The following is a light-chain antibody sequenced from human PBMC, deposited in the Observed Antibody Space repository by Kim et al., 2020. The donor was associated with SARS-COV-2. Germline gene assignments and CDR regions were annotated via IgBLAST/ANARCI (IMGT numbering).Light chain of an antibody. J-gene: IGKJ1*01. V-gene: IGKV1-39*01. Sequence: PSVGDRVTITCRASQNINRYLSWYQQKPEKTPKLLIYAASSLQSGVPSRFSGSGSGTDFTLTISNLQVEDFATYYCQQGYGNPRTFGQGTKVEIK. CDR1: QNINRY. CDR3: QQGYGNPRT. CDR2: AAS.